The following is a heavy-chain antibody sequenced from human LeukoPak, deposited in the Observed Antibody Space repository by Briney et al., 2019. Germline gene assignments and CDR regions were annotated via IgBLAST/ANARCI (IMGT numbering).Heavy chain of an antibody. D-gene: IGHD2-2*01. CDR1: GYIFSGYY. CDR3: ARVPYDYCSSISCPWFDP. J-gene: IGHJ5*02. Sequence: ASVKVSCKASGYIFSGYYMHWVRQAPGQXXXXXXXXNPYSGGTKYAQKFEGRVTMTRDTSTAYMELRGLRSDDTAVYYCARVPYDYCSSISCPWFDPWGQGTLVTVSS. CDR2: XNPYSGGT. V-gene: IGHV1-2*02.